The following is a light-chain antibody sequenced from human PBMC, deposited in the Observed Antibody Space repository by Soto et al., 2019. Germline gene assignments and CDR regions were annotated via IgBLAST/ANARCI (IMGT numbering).Light chain of an antibody. V-gene: IGLV1-40*01. Sequence: QSVLTQPPSVSGVPGQRVTISCTGSSSNIGAGHDVHWYQQLPGTAPKLLIFDNSHRPSGVPDRFSGSKSGTSASLAITGLQAEDEADYYCQSYDSSLSGYVFGTGTRSPS. CDR1: SSNIGAGHD. CDR3: QSYDSSLSGYV. CDR2: DNS. J-gene: IGLJ1*01.